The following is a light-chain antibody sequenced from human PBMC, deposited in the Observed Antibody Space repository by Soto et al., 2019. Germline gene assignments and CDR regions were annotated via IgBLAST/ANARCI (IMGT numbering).Light chain of an antibody. V-gene: IGKV2-24*01. CDR3: MQATQFRPYT. Sequence: DIVMTQTPLSSPVTLGQPASISCRSSQSLVHSDGNTSLRWLQQRPGHPPRLLIYKVSNRFSEVPDRFSGSGAGTDLTLKISRVEAEDVGVYYCMQATQFRPYTFGQGTKLEIK. CDR2: KVS. CDR1: QSLVHSDGNTS. J-gene: IGKJ2*01.